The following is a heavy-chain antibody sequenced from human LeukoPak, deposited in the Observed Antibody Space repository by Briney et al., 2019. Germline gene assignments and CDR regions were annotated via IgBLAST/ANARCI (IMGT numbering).Heavy chain of an antibody. CDR1: GGSISSGGYS. D-gene: IGHD2-15*01. V-gene: IGHV4-30-2*01. CDR3: ASQYNRYCSGGSCQPT. CDR2: IYHSGST. J-gene: IGHJ5*02. Sequence: PSETLSLTCAVSGGSISSGGYSWSWIRQPPGKGLEWIGYIYHSGSTYYNPSLKSRVTISVDRSKNQFSLKLSSVTAADTAVYYCASQYNRYCSGGSCQPTWGQGTLVTVSS.